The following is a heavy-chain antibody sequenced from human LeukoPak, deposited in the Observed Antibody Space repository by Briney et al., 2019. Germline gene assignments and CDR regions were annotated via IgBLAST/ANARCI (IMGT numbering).Heavy chain of an antibody. CDR2: ISGSGGST. CDR1: GFTISSYA. Sequence: GGSLRLSCAASGFTISSYAMSWVRQAPGKALEWVSAISGSGGSTYYADSVKGRFTISRDNSKNTLYLQMNSLRAEDTAVYYCANSIGTIFGVVQNYYYYMDVWGKGTTVTVSS. J-gene: IGHJ6*03. D-gene: IGHD3-3*01. V-gene: IGHV3-23*01. CDR3: ANSIGTIFGVVQNYYYYMDV.